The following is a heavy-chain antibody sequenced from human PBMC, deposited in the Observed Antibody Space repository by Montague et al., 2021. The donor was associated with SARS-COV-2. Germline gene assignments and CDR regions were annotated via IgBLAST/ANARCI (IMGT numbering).Heavy chain of an antibody. CDR3: ARIPEYSSGGGPDWYFDL. CDR1: GFSVSTSGLC. Sequence: PALVIPTQTLTLTCTFSGFSVSTSGLCVSWIRQPPGKALEWLALIDWDDDTYYSTSLKTRLAISTDTSKNQVVLTMTDMDPVDTGTYYCARIPEYSSGGGPDWYFDLWGRGTLVTVSS. D-gene: IGHD6-19*01. J-gene: IGHJ2*01. CDR2: IDWDDDT. V-gene: IGHV2-70*01.